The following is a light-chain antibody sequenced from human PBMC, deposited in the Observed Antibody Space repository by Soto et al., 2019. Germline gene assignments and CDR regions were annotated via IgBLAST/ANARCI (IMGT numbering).Light chain of an antibody. V-gene: IGKV3-20*01. CDR1: QSVSSSY. CDR3: QQYGSPR. J-gene: IGKJ4*01. CDR2: GAS. Sequence: EIVLTQSPGTLSLSPGERATLSCRASQSVSSSYLAWYQQKPGQAPRLLIYGASSRAIGIPDRFSGSGSGTDFTLTISRLEPEDFAVYYCQQYGSPRFGGGTKVDIK.